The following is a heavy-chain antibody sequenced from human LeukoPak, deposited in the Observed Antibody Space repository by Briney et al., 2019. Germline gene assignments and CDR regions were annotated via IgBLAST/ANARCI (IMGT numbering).Heavy chain of an antibody. CDR1: GFTFSSYA. D-gene: IGHD3-22*01. CDR2: IPGSGGAT. J-gene: IGHJ6*02. CDR3: ARARPWDSSRSYYFGMDV. V-gene: IGHV3-23*01. Sequence: GGSLRLSCEASGFTFSSYAIRWVRQAPGTGLEWVSSIPGSGGATYYADSVRGRFSISRDSSKNTVYLQMNSLRDEDTAVYYCARARPWDSSRSYYFGMDVWGHGATVTVSS.